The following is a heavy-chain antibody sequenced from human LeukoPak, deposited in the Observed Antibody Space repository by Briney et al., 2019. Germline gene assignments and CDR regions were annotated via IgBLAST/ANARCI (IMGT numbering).Heavy chain of an antibody. V-gene: IGHV3-23*01. CDR1: RFTSRIYA. CDR3: AKDSLYYYDSSGYYPDY. J-gene: IGHJ4*02. D-gene: IGHD3-22*01. CDR2: INGSGGST. Sequence: VGSLRLSSAPPRFTSRIYAVSSVRQALGKGLEWVSAINGSGGSTYYADSVKGRFTISRDNSKNTLYLQMNSLRAEDTAVYYCAKDSLYYYDSSGYYPDYWGQGTLVTVSS.